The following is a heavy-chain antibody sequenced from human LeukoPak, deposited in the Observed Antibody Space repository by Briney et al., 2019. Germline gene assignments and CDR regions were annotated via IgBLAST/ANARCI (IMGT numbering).Heavy chain of an antibody. D-gene: IGHD1-26*01. Sequence: GGTLRLSCAASGFTFSSYWMSWVRQAPGKGLEWVSAISGSGGSTYYADSVKGRFTISRDNSKNTLYLQMNSLRAEDTAVYSRAKDTSGSYLPRDFDYWGQGTLVTVSS. V-gene: IGHV3-23*01. J-gene: IGHJ4*02. CDR1: GFTFSSYW. CDR2: ISGSGGST. CDR3: AKDTSGSYLPRDFDY.